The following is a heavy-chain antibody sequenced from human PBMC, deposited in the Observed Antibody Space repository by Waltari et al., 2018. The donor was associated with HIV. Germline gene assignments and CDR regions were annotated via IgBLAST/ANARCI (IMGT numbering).Heavy chain of an antibody. J-gene: IGHJ4*02. V-gene: IGHV4-38-2*02. CDR2: IYHSGYT. CDR3: ARDPIAVTGGYFDY. CDR1: GYSISSAYY. D-gene: IGHD6-19*01. Sequence: QVQLQESGPGLVKPSETLSLTCVVPGYSISSAYYWGWIRQPPGKGLEWIGNIYHSGYTYYNPSLKSRVTISVDTSKNQFSLKLNSVTAADTAVYYCARDPIAVTGGYFDYWGQGTLVTVSS.